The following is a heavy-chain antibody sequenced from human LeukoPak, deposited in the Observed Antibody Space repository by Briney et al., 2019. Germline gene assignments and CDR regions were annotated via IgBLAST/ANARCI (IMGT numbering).Heavy chain of an antibody. Sequence: PSETLSLTCAVYGGSFSGYYWSWIRQPPGKGLEWIGEINHSGSTNYNPSLKSRVTISVDTSKNQFSLKLSSVTAADTAVYYCAKSSMVRGVISRLRWFDPWGQGTLVTVSS. CDR3: AKSSMVRGVISRLRWFDP. V-gene: IGHV4-34*01. CDR2: INHSGST. CDR1: GGSFSGYY. D-gene: IGHD3-10*01. J-gene: IGHJ5*02.